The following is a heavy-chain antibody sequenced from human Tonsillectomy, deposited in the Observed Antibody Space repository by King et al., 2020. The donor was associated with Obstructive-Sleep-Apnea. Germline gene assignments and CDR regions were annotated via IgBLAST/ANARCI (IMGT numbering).Heavy chain of an antibody. CDR1: GFTFSEHY. CDR2: IKNKDNKYTT. CDR3: AKDLGSPIVGTQ. Sequence: VQLVESGGGLVQTGGSLRLSCAASGFTFSEHYMDWVRQAPGKGPEWVGRIKNKDNKYTTEYAASVKGRFTMSRDDSQNSMYLQMNSLRTEDTAVYYCAKDLGSPIVGTQWGQGTPVTV. V-gene: IGHV3-72*01. J-gene: IGHJ4*02. D-gene: IGHD1-26*01.